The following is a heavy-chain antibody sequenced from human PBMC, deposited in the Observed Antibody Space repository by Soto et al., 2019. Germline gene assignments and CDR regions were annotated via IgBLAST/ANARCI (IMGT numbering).Heavy chain of an antibody. J-gene: IGHJ4*01. V-gene: IGHV3-33*01. D-gene: IGHD2-15*01. CDR3: ARETYCSAGSCYAFDY. CDR1: GFTFSLYG. CDR2: IWYDGSNI. Sequence: GGSLRLSCAASGFTFSLYGMHWVRQAPGKGLEWVAVIWYDGSNIYYADSVKGRFTISRDNSKNTLYLQMNSLRAEDTAVYYCARETYCSAGSCYAFDYWGLGTLVTVSS.